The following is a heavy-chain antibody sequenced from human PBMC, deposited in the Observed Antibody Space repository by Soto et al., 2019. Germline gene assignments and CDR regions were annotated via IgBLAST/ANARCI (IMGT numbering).Heavy chain of an antibody. V-gene: IGHV1-69*06. CDR3: ARVGEQLREPYYFDY. CDR2: IIPIFGTA. CDR1: GGTFSSYA. J-gene: IGHJ4*02. D-gene: IGHD6-6*01. Sequence: QVQLVQSGAEVKKPGASVKVSCKASGGTFSSYAISWVRQAPGQGLEWMGGIIPIFGTANYAQKFQGRVTITADKSTSTAHMELSSLRSEDTALYYCARVGEQLREPYYFDYWGQGTLVTVSS.